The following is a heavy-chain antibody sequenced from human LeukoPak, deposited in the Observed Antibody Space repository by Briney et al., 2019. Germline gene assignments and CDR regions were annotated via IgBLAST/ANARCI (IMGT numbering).Heavy chain of an antibody. CDR2: IYYSGST. D-gene: IGHD6-13*01. CDR1: GGSISGYY. J-gene: IGHJ3*02. V-gene: IGHV4-59*12. CDR3: ARVGPHSSSWFDAFDI. Sequence: PSETLSLTCTVSGGSISGYYWSWIRQPPGKGLEWIGYIYYSGSTYYNPSLKSRVTISVDTSKNQFSLKLSSVTAADTAVYYCARVGPHSSSWFDAFDIWGQGTMVTVSS.